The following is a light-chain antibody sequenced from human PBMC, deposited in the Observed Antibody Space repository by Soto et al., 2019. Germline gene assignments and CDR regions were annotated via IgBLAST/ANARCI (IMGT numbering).Light chain of an antibody. Sequence: QSALTQPASVSGSPGQSITISCTGTSSDVGGYNYVSWYQQHPGKAPKLMIYDVSNRPSGVSNRFSGSKSGNTASLTISGLKGEDVADYDCSSYTSSSSFVVFGGGTKLTVL. CDR2: DVS. CDR3: SSYTSSSSFVV. V-gene: IGLV2-14*01. CDR1: SSDVGGYNY. J-gene: IGLJ2*01.